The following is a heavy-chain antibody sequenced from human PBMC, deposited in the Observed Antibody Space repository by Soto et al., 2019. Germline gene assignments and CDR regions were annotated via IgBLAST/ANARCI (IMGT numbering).Heavy chain of an antibody. Sequence: SETLSLTCTVSGGSISSGGYYWSWIRQHPGKGLEWIGYIYYSGSTYYNPSLKSRVTISVDTSKNQFSLKLSSVTAADTAVYYCAREVAAKSGWFDPWGQGTLVTVSS. V-gene: IGHV4-31*03. CDR3: AREVAAKSGWFDP. D-gene: IGHD2-15*01. J-gene: IGHJ5*02. CDR1: GGSISSGGYY. CDR2: IYYSGST.